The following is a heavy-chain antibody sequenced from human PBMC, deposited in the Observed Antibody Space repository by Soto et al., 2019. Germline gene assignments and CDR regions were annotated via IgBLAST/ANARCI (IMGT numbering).Heavy chain of an antibody. CDR1: GFTFSDHY. D-gene: IGHD3-9*01. V-gene: IGHV3-72*01. J-gene: IGHJ4*02. Sequence: GGSLRLSCAASGFTFSDHYMDWVRQAPGKGLEWVGRTRNKANSYTTEYAASVKGRFTISRDDSKNSLYLQMNSLKTEDTAVYYCATGFDWFADYWGQGTLVTVSS. CDR2: TRNKANSYTT. CDR3: ATGFDWFADY.